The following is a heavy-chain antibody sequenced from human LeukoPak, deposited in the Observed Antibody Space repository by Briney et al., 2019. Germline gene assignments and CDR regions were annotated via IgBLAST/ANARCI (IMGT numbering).Heavy chain of an antibody. CDR1: GFTFSDYY. D-gene: IGHD6-13*01. V-gene: IGHV3-11*06. J-gene: IGHJ1*01. CDR3: ARDVAAAGIHQH. CDR2: ISSSSSYI. Sequence: GGSLRLSCAASGFTFSDYYMSWIRQAPGKGLEWVSSISSSSSYIYYADSVKGRFTISRDNAKNSLYLQMNSLRAEDTAVYYCARDVAAAGIHQHWGQGTLVTVSS.